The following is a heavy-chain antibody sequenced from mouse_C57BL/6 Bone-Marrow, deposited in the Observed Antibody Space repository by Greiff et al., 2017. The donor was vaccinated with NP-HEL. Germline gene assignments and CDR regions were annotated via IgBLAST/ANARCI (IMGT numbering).Heavy chain of an antibody. Sequence: QVQLQQPGAELVKPGASVKLSCKASGYTFTSYLMHWVKQRPGRGLEWNGRIDPNSGGTKYNEKFKSKATLTVDKPSSTAYMQLNSLTSEDSAVYYCARYYYGSSSFDYWGQGTTLTVSS. J-gene: IGHJ2*01. CDR2: IDPNSGGT. CDR1: GYTFTSYL. V-gene: IGHV1-72*01. D-gene: IGHD1-1*01. CDR3: ARYYYGSSSFDY.